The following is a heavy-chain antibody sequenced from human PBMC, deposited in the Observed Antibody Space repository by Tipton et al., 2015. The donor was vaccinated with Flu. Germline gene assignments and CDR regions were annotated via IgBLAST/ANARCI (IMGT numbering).Heavy chain of an antibody. CDR2: IYHSGST. Sequence: TLSLTCTVSGYSFSSGYDCGWIRQPPGKGLEWIGSIYHSGSTYYNPSLKSRVTISVDTSKNQFSLKLSSVTAADTAVYYCARKWLSAFDIWGQGTMVTVSS. V-gene: IGHV4-38-2*02. CDR3: ARKWLSAFDI. CDR1: GYSFSSGYD. J-gene: IGHJ3*02. D-gene: IGHD3-22*01.